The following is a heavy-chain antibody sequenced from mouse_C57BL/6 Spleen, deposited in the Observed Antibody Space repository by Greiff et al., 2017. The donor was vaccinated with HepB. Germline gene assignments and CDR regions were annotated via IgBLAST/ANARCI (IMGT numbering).Heavy chain of an antibody. CDR1: GYTFTSYW. V-gene: IGHV1-64*01. D-gene: IGHD1-1*01. Sequence: QVQLQQPGAELVKPGASVKLSCKASGYTFTSYWMHWVKQRPGQGLEWIGMIHPNSGSTNYNEKFKSKATLTVDKSSSTAYIQLSSLTSEDSAVYYCARGLPLSSSYYFDYWGQGTTLTVSS. CDR2: IHPNSGST. CDR3: ARGLPLSSSYYFDY. J-gene: IGHJ2*01.